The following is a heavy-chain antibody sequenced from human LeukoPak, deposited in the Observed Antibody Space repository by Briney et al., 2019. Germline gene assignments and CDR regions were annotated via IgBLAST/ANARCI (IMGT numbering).Heavy chain of an antibody. CDR3: ARGGVTFGGAYYMDV. Sequence: ASAKVSCKASGYTFTGYYMHWVRQAPGQGLEWMGWINPNSGGTNYAQKFQGRVTMTRDTSISTAYMELRRLRSDDTAVYYCARGGVTFGGAYYMDVWGKGTTVTVSS. V-gene: IGHV1-2*02. CDR2: INPNSGGT. D-gene: IGHD3-16*01. J-gene: IGHJ6*03. CDR1: GYTFTGYY.